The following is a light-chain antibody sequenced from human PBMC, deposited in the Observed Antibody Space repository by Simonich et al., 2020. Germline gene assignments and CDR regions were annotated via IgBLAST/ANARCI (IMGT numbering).Light chain of an antibody. CDR3: QQYYSTPT. V-gene: IGKV4-1*01. CDR2: WAS. J-gene: IGKJ1*01. Sequence: DIVMTQSPDSLAVSLGERATINCKSSQSVLYSSNNKNYLAGYQKKPGQPPKLLIYWASTRESGVPDRFSGSGSGTDFTLTISSLQAEDVAVYYCQQYYSTPTFGQGTKVEIK. CDR1: QSVLYSSNNKNY.